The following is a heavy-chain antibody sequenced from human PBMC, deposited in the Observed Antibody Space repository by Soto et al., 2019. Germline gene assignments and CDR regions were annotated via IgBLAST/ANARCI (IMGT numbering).Heavy chain of an antibody. D-gene: IGHD2-15*01. CDR2: ISPYNGNT. Sequence: ASVKVSCKASGYTFTSFGITWVRQAPGQGLEWMGWISPYNGNTNYVQKFQGRVTMTTDTSTSTAYMELRSLRSDDTAVYYCARGGLGYCSGGSCPQNWFDPWG. CDR1: GYTFTSFG. J-gene: IGHJ5*02. CDR3: ARGGLGYCSGGSCPQNWFDP. V-gene: IGHV1-18*01.